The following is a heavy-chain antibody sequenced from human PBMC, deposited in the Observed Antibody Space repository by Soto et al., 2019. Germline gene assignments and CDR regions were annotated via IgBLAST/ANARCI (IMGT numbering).Heavy chain of an antibody. Sequence: EVHLLEYGGGLVQPGGSLRLSCVVSGSTFSSDDMIWVRQAPGRGLEWVSGISDSGGSTYYADSVKGRFTISRDNAKNTLYLQMKSLRVEDTALYYCAKDGGWSLAVAGLFDYWGPGTQVTVSS. CDR2: ISDSGGST. CDR3: AKDGGWSLAVAGLFDY. CDR1: GSTFSSDD. J-gene: IGHJ4*02. V-gene: IGHV3-23*01. D-gene: IGHD6-19*01.